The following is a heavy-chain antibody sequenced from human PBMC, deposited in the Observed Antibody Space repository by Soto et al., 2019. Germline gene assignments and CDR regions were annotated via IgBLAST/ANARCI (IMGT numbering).Heavy chain of an antibody. D-gene: IGHD5-18*01. CDR2: IYYSGST. J-gene: IGHJ5*02. V-gene: IGHV4-30-4*01. CDR3: ATLGYSYGSRSWFDP. CDR1: GGSISSGDYY. Sequence: SETLSLTCTVSGGSISSGDYYWSWIRQPPGKGLEWIGYIYYSGSTYYNPSLKSRVTISVDTSKNQFSLKLSSVTAADTAVYYCATLGYSYGSRSWFDPWGQGTLVTVS.